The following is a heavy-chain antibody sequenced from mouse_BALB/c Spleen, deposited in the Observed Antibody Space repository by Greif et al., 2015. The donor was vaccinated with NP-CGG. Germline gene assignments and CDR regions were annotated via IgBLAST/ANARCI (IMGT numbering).Heavy chain of an antibody. CDR2: ISTYYGDA. Sequence: QVQLKHSGAELVRPEVSVKISCKGSGYTFTDYAMHWVKQSHAKSLEWIGVISTYYGDASYNQKFKGKATMTVDKSSSTAYMELARLTSEDSAIYYCARDYGSSSAWFAYWGQGTLVTVSA. CDR3: ARDYGSSSAWFAY. CDR1: GYTFTDYA. V-gene: IGHV1S137*01. D-gene: IGHD1-1*01. J-gene: IGHJ3*01.